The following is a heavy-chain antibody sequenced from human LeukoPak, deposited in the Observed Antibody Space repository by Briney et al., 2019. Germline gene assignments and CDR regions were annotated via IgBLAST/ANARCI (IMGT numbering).Heavy chain of an antibody. V-gene: IGHV1-46*01. CDR2: INPSGGYT. CDR1: GYSFTAFY. Sequence: GASVKVSCKASGYSFTAFYIHWVRQAPGQGLEWVGIINPSGGYTSYAQKFQGRVTMTRDTSTSTVYMELSSLRSEDTAVYYCARDYGSMTPFFDYWGQGTLVTVSS. J-gene: IGHJ4*02. CDR3: ARDYGSMTPFFDY. D-gene: IGHD2/OR15-2a*01.